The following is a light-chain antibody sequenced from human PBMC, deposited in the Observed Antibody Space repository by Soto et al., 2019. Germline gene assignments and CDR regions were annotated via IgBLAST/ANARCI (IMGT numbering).Light chain of an antibody. CDR2: WAS. CDR3: QQYYSSPIT. J-gene: IGKJ5*01. CDR1: HRCLYSSNNKNY. Sequence: DIVMTHTPDHQGVSLGETAAVTCKCSHRCLYSSNNKNYLAWYQQKPGQPPKLLIYWASTREFGVPDRFSGSGSGTEFTLTVRSLQAEGVAIYFCQQYYSSPITFGQGTRLEIK. V-gene: IGKV4-1*01.